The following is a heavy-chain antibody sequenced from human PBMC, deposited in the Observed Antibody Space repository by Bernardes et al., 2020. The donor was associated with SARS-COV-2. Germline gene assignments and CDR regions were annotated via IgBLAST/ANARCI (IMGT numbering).Heavy chain of an antibody. D-gene: IGHD6-19*01. CDR1: GFTFSSYE. CDR2: ISSSGSTI. CDR3: ARVGQWLVLGNLGPTDY. J-gene: IGHJ4*02. Sequence: GSLRLSCAASGFTFSSYEMNWVRQAPGKGLEWVSYISSSGSTIYYADSVKGRFTISRDNAKNSLYLQMNSLRAEDTAVYYCARVGQWLVLGNLGPTDYWGQGTLVTVSS. V-gene: IGHV3-48*03.